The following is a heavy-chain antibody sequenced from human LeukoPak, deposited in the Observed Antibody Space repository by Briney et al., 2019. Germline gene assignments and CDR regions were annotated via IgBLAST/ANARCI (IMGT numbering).Heavy chain of an antibody. CDR2: ISGSGAST. Sequence: QTGGSLRLSCAASGFSFSSYAMSWGRQAPGKGLEWVSSISGSGASTYYAGSVKGRFTISRDNSKNTLYLQMNSLRAEDTAVYSCAKGGGITLVRGVTVDYWGQGTLVTVSS. CDR3: AKGGGITLVRGVTVDY. CDR1: GFSFSSYA. D-gene: IGHD3-10*01. J-gene: IGHJ4*02. V-gene: IGHV3-23*01.